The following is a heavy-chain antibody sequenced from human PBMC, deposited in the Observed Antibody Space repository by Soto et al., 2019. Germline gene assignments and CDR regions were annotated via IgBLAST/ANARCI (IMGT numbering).Heavy chain of an antibody. Sequence: EVQLLESGGGLVQPGGSLRLSCAASGFTFSSYAMSWVRQAPGKGLEWVSAISGSGGSTYYADSVKGRFTISRNNSKNTLYLQMNSLRAEDTAVYYCTARSGWYNAFDIWGQGTMVTVS. CDR2: ISGSGGST. J-gene: IGHJ3*02. CDR3: TARSGWYNAFDI. CDR1: GFTFSSYA. D-gene: IGHD6-19*01. V-gene: IGHV3-23*01.